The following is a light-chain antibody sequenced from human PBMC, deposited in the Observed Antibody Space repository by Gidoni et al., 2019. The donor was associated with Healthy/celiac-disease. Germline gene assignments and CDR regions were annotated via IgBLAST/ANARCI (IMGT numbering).Light chain of an antibody. V-gene: IGKV3-20*01. Sequence: EIVLTQSPGTLSLSPGERATRSCRASQSVSSSYLAWYQQKPGQAPRLLIYGASSRATGIPDRFSGSGSGTDFTLTISRLEPEDFAVYYCQQYGSSPHTFGQGTKLEIK. J-gene: IGKJ2*01. CDR2: GAS. CDR3: QQYGSSPHT. CDR1: QSVSSSY.